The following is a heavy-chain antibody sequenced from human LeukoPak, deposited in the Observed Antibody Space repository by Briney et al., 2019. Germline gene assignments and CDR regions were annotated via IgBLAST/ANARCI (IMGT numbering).Heavy chain of an antibody. V-gene: IGHV3-33*01. CDR1: GFIFSSYG. CDR2: IWYDGSNK. D-gene: IGHD6-6*01. CDR3: ARDLSIAARPRWFDP. Sequence: GGSLRLSCAASGFIFSSYGMHWVRQAPGKGLEWVAVIWYDGSNKYYADSVKGRFTISRDNSKNTLYLQMNSLRAEDTAVYYCARDLSIAARPRWFDPWGQGTLVTVSS. J-gene: IGHJ5*02.